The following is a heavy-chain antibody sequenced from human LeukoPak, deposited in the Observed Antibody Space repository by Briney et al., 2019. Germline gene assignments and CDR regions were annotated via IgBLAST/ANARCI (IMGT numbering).Heavy chain of an antibody. Sequence: ASVKVSCKASGYTFIGYYMHWVRQAPGQGLEWMGWINPNSGGTNYAQKFQGRVTMTRDTSISTAYMELSRLRSGDTAVYYCARDYSSSWYERTAGWFDPWGQGTLVTVSS. J-gene: IGHJ5*02. V-gene: IGHV1-2*02. CDR3: ARDYSSSWYERTAGWFDP. D-gene: IGHD6-13*01. CDR2: INPNSGGT. CDR1: GYTFIGYY.